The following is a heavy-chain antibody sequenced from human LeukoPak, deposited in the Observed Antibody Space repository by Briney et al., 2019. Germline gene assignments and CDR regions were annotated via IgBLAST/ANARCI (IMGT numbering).Heavy chain of an antibody. Sequence: GGSLRLSCAASGFTFSSYTIHWVRQAPGKGLEWVSTISSGSSYMYYADSMTGRFTISRDNAKNSLFLQMNSLRAEDTAVYYCARGLRDIPGADHYFYYGMEVWGQGTTVTVTS. CDR3: ARGLRDIPGADHYFYYGMEV. D-gene: IGHD2-15*01. J-gene: IGHJ6*02. CDR1: GFTFSSYT. V-gene: IGHV3-21*01. CDR2: ISSGSSYM.